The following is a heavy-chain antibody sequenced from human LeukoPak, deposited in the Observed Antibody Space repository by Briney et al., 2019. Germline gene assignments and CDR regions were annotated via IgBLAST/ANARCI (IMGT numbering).Heavy chain of an antibody. CDR1: GFTFSSYY. V-gene: IGHV3-13*01. CDR2: IGTAGDT. Sequence: PGRSLRLSCAASGFTFSSYYMHWVRQATGKGLEWVSAIGTAGDTYYPGSVKGRFTISRENAKNSSYLQMNSLSVTDPAVYYCARASDLWSGYYDVWGQRATVTASS. J-gene: IGHJ6*02. D-gene: IGHD3-3*01. CDR3: ARASDLWSGYYDV.